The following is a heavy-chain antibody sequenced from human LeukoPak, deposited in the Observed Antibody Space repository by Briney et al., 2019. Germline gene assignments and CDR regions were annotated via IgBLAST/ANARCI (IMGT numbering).Heavy chain of an antibody. CDR3: ARRPRAYALDV. CDR2: ISTDAINK. V-gene: IGHV3-30*04. CDR1: GFTFRDYA. J-gene: IGHJ3*01. Sequence: GGSLRLSCTASGFTFRDYAMHWVRQAPGKGLGGVALISTDAINKYYADSLAGWLNVSRVDSNNTLFLHLDTQKTEDTAVYFCARRPRAYALDVWGQGTMVTVS.